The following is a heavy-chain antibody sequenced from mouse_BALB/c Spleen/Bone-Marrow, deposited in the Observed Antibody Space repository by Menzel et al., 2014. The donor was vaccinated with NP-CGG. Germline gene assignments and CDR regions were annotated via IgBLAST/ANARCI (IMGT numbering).Heavy chain of an antibody. CDR3: ARHDCDEENFDY. CDR1: GFTFSSYG. CDR2: ISSGGSYT. V-gene: IGHV5-6*01. J-gene: IGHJ2*01. D-gene: IGHD2-4*01. Sequence: EVMLVESGGDLVKPGGSLKLSCAASGFTFSSYGMSWVRQTPDKRLEWVATISSGGSYTYYPDSVKGRFTISKDKAKNTLYLQMSRLKSEDTSMYYCARHDCDEENFDYWGQGTTLTVSS.